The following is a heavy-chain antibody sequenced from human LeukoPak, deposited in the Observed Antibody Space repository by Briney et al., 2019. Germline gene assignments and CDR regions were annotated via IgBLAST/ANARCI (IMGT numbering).Heavy chain of an antibody. CDR3: ARFHYYDSSGYRNPYYFDY. D-gene: IGHD3-22*01. Sequence: GGSLRLSCAASGFTIISNFMSWVRQAPGKGLEWVSVIYSGGSTSYADSVKGRFTISRDNSKNTLYLQMNSLRAEDTAVYYCARFHYYDSSGYRNPYYFDYWGQGTLVTVSS. CDR2: IYSGGST. J-gene: IGHJ4*02. V-gene: IGHV3-66*01. CDR1: GFTIISNF.